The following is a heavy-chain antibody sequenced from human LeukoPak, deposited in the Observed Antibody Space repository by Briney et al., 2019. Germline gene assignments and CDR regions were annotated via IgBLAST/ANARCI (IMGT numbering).Heavy chain of an antibody. CDR3: AQDLSYIGLDN. V-gene: IGHV3-23*01. CDR2: FSASGST. Sequence: GGSLRLSCAASGFTFSSYGMNWVRQAPGKGLEWVSAFSASGSTYYADSVKGRFTVSRDNSENMLYLQMNSLRAEDTAVYYCAQDLSYIGLDNWGQGTLVTVSS. J-gene: IGHJ4*02. CDR1: GFTFSSYG. D-gene: IGHD2-15*01.